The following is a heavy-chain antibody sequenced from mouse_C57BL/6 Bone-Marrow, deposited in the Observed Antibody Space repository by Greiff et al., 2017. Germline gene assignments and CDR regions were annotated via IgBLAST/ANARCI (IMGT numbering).Heavy chain of an antibody. V-gene: IGHV1-69*01. D-gene: IGHD2-4*01. CDR1: GYTFTSYW. CDR2: IDPSDSYT. CDR3: ARGGITMDY. Sequence: VQLQQPGAELVMPGASVKLSCKASGYTFTSYWMHWVKQRPGQGLEWIGEIDPSDSYTNYNQKFKGKSTLTVDNSSSTAYMQLSSLTSEDSAVYYCARGGITMDYWGQGTSVTVSS. J-gene: IGHJ4*01.